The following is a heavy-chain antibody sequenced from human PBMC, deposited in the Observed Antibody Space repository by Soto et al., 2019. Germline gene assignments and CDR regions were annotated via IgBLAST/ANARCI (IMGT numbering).Heavy chain of an antibody. J-gene: IGHJ6*02. Sequence: SVKVSCKASGGTFSSYAISWVRQAPGQGLEWMGGIIPIFGTASYAQKFQGRVTITADESTSTAYMELSSLRSEDTAVYYCARGGTTFSSSSQLQYYYYGMDVWGQGTTVTVSS. CDR3: ARGGTTFSSSSQLQYYYYGMDV. CDR1: GGTFSSYA. CDR2: IIPIFGTA. D-gene: IGHD6-6*01. V-gene: IGHV1-69*13.